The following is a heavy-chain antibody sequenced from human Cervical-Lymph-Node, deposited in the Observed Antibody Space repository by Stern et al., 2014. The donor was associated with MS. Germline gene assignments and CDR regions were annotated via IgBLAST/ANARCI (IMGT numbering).Heavy chain of an antibody. D-gene: IGHD5-18*01. Sequence: QVQLQQWGAGLLKPSETLSLTCAVYGGSFSGYYWSWIRQPPGKGLEWIGEINHSGSTNYNPSLKSRVTISVDTSKNQFSLKLSSVTAADTAVYYCARESAGPYSYDYFDYWGQGTLVTVSS. CDR3: ARESAGPYSYDYFDY. V-gene: IGHV4-34*01. J-gene: IGHJ4*02. CDR2: INHSGST. CDR1: GGSFSGYY.